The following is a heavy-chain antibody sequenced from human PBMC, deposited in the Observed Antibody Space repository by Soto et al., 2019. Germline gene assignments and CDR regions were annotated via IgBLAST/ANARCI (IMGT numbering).Heavy chain of an antibody. J-gene: IGHJ5*02. Sequence: ASVKVSCKASGGTFSSYAISWVRQAPGQGLEWMGGIIPIFGTANYAQKFQGRVTITADESTSTAYMELSSLRSEDTAVYYCAREGGRKQQLALSWGQGTLVTVSS. CDR1: GGTFSSYA. D-gene: IGHD6-13*01. V-gene: IGHV1-69*13. CDR3: AREGGRKQQLALS. CDR2: IIPIFGTA.